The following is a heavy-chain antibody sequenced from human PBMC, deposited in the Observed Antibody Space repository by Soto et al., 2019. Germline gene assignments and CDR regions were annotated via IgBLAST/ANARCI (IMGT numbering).Heavy chain of an antibody. Sequence: SETLSLSCTVSGDSIISGGYYWSWIGPHPGKGLEWLGEINHSGSTNYNPSLKSRVTISVDKSKNQFSLKLRSVTAADTAVYYCARGSSRAVAGISYFDYWGQGTLVTVS. V-gene: IGHV4-34*01. J-gene: IGHJ4*02. CDR1: GDSIISGGYY. D-gene: IGHD6-19*01. CDR3: ARGSSRAVAGISYFDY. CDR2: INHSGST.